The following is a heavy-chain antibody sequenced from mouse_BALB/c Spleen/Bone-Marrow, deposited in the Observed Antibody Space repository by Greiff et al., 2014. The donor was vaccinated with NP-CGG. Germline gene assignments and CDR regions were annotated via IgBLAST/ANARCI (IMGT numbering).Heavy chain of an antibody. CDR2: ISYSGST. CDR1: GYSITSDYA. D-gene: IGHD2-14*01. V-gene: IGHV3-2*02. J-gene: IGHJ3*01. Sequence: DVKLVESGPGLVKPSQSLSLTCTVTGYSITSDYAWNWIRQFPGNKLEWMGYISYSGSTSYDPSLKSRISITRDISKNQFFLQLNSVTTEDTATYYCAYRYAYWGQGTLVTVSA. CDR3: AYRYAY.